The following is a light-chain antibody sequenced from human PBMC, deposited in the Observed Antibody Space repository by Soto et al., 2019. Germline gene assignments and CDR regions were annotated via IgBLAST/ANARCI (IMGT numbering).Light chain of an antibody. J-gene: IGKJ2*01. CDR1: QAIRTD. CDR3: LQHNSYPYT. CDR2: AAS. Sequence: DSKMTQSPSSLSASVGGRVTITCRAIQAIRTDLGWYQQKPGKAPKRLIYAASSLQSGVPSRFRGSGSGTEFTLTISSLQAEDFATYYCLQHNSYPYTFGQGTKLAIK. V-gene: IGKV1-17*01.